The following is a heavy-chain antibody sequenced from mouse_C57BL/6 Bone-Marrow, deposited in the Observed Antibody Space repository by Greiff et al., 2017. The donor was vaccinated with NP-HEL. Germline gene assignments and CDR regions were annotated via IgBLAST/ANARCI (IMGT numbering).Heavy chain of an antibody. CDR1: GYTFTSYW. J-gene: IGHJ1*03. Sequence: VQLHQPGAELVKPGASVKLSCKASGYTFTSYWMHWVKQRPGQGLEWIGMIHPNSGSTNYNEKFKSKATLTVDKSSSTAYMQLSSLTSEDSAVYYCASEIYYYGSSWYFDVWGTGTTVTVSS. D-gene: IGHD1-1*01. CDR2: IHPNSGST. V-gene: IGHV1-64*01. CDR3: ASEIYYYGSSWYFDV.